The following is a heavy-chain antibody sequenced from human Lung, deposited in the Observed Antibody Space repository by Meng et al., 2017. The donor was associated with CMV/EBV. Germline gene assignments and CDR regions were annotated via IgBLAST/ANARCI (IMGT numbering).Heavy chain of an antibody. CDR2: INPKSGGT. V-gene: IGHV1-2*02. J-gene: IGHJ4*03. CDR1: GYTFIDYY. Sequence: ASVKVSCKASGYTFIDYYMHWVRQAPGQGLEWVGWINPKSGGTHYAQSFQGRVTITRDTSINTVYVEISSLKSDDTAVYYCTSAPGDDWGQGTLVTVSS. CDR3: TSAPGDD. D-gene: IGHD1-14*01.